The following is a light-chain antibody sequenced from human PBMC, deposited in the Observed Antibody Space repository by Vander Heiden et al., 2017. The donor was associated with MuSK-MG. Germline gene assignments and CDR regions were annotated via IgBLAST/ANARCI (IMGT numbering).Light chain of an antibody. CDR1: QSVSKY. CDR3: QRRVNWIFT. CDR2: DTS. V-gene: IGKV3-11*01. J-gene: IGKJ3*01. Sequence: EIVLTQSPATLSLSPGERATLSCRASQSVSKYLAWYQQKPGQAPRLLIYDTSNRATGIPARFSGSGSGTDFTLTISSLEPEDFAVYYCQRRVNWIFTFGHWTKADVK.